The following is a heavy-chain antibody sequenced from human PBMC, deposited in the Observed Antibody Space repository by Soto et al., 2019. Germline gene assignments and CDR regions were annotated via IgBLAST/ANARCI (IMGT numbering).Heavy chain of an antibody. V-gene: IGHV1-46*01. Sequence: GASVKVSCKAFGYTFTSHYMHWVRQAPGQGLEWMGIINPSGGNTKYSQKFQGRVTITRDTSASTAYMELSSLRSEDTAVYYCARAVGGPTSNLDYWGQGTLVTVSS. CDR1: GYTFTSHY. CDR3: ARAVGGPTSNLDY. D-gene: IGHD3-16*01. J-gene: IGHJ4*02. CDR2: INPSGGNT.